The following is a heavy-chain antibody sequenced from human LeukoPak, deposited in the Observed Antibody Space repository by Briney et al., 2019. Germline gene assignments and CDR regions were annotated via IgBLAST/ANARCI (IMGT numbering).Heavy chain of an antibody. CDR1: GGSLSSYY. D-gene: IGHD3-10*01. V-gene: IGHV4-59*01. CDR3: ARLPYGSGCYGYCYCMDV. CDR2: LYYSGRT. Sequence: SETLSLTRTVSGGSLSSYYWSWIRQPPGKGLEWIGYLYYSGRTNYNPSLKSRVNISVDTSKTQFSLKLSSVTAADTAVYYCARLPYGSGCYGYCYCMDVWGQGTTATVSS. J-gene: IGHJ6*02.